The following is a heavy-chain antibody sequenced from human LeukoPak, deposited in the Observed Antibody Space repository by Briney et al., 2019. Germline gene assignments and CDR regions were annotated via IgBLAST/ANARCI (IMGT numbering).Heavy chain of an antibody. J-gene: IGHJ6*03. CDR3: AKEGPSSSSWYPYYYYMDV. CDR1: GFTFSSYA. Sequence: GGSLRLSCAASGFTFSSYAMNWIRQAPGKGLEWVASVSSSGAYIYYADLMEGRFTISRDNSKNTLYLQMNSLRAEDTAVYYCAKEGPSSSSWYPYYYYMDVWGKGTTVTISS. CDR2: VSSSGAYI. D-gene: IGHD6-13*01. V-gene: IGHV3-23*01.